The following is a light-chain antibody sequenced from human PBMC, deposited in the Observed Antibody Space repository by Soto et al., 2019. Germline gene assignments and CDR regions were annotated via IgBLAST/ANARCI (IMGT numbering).Light chain of an antibody. J-gene: IGLJ1*01. Sequence: QSVLTQPRSVSGSPGQSVIISCTGASSDVGGYNYVSWYQQHPGKAPKLMIYDVSKRPSGVPDRFSGSKSGHTASLTISGRQTEYEADYYCCSSAGRYTYVFGTGTKVTVL. CDR3: CSSAGRYTYV. CDR1: SSDVGGYNY. CDR2: DVS. V-gene: IGLV2-11*01.